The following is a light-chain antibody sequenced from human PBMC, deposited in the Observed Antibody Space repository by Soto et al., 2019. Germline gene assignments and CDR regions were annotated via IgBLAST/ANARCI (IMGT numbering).Light chain of an antibody. CDR2: DAS. J-gene: IGKJ1*01. CDR3: LRYNAFSQT. Sequence: DIQMTQSPTTLSASVGDRVTITCRASQSMNDCLAWFQQKPGKAPKVLIYDASSLQSGVPSRFSGSGSGTEFTLTIDGLQPDDVATYYCLRYNAFSQTFGQGTKVEL. CDR1: QSMNDC. V-gene: IGKV1-5*01.